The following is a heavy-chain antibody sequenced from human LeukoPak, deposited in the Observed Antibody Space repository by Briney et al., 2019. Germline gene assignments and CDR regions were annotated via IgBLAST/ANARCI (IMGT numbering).Heavy chain of an antibody. CDR3: AREGRSSTPGY. CDR2: ISGSGST. V-gene: IGHV4-4*07. D-gene: IGHD2-15*01. Sequence: PSGTLSLTCAVSGGSISGYHWSWIRQPAGKGLEWMGRISGSGSTDYNPSLKSRVTMSVDTSKNQFSLKLNSVTAADTAVYYCAREGRSSTPGYWGQGTLVTVSS. CDR1: GGSISGYH. J-gene: IGHJ4*02.